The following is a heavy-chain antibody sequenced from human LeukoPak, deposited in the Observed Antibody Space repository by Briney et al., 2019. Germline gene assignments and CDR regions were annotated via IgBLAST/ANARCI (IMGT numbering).Heavy chain of an antibody. Sequence: SETLSLTCTVSGGSINTYFWSWIRQPPGKGLEWIGYIYYSGSTNYNPSLKSRVTISVDTSKNQFSLKLSSVTAADTAVYYCARRDGYNSYYFDYWGQGTLVTVSS. CDR2: IYYSGST. D-gene: IGHD5-24*01. CDR3: ARRDGYNSYYFDY. V-gene: IGHV4-59*01. J-gene: IGHJ4*02. CDR1: GGSINTYF.